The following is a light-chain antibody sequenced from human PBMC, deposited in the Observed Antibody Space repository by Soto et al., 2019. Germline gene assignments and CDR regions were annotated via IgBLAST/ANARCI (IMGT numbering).Light chain of an antibody. CDR2: DVS. Sequence: EIVLTQSPATLSLSPGERATLSCRASQSVSNYLGWYQQKSGQAPRLLISDVSKRATGIPARFSGSGSGTDFTLPISSLEPEDFAVYYCQFRVNWPTFGGGTKVEIK. CDR3: QFRVNWPT. J-gene: IGKJ4*01. V-gene: IGKV3-11*01. CDR1: QSVSNY.